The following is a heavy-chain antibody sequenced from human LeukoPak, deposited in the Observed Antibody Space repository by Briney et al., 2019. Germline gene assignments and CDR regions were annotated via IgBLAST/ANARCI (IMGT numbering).Heavy chain of an antibody. J-gene: IGHJ4*02. Sequence: SGGSLRLSCAASGFTFSTYAMNWVRQAPGKGLEWVSYISSSSSPTYYADSVQGRFTISRDNAKNSLYLQMNSLRGEDTAGYYCARDDGGYWGQGTLVTVSS. V-gene: IGHV3-48*01. CDR2: ISSSSSPT. CDR3: ARDDGGY. D-gene: IGHD3-16*01. CDR1: GFTFSTYA.